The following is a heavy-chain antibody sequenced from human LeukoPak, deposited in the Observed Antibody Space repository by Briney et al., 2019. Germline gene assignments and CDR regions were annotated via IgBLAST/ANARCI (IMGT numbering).Heavy chain of an antibody. D-gene: IGHD3-22*01. CDR2: IKQDGSQK. Sequence: PGGSLRLSCAASGFTFSSYEMNWVRQAPGKGLEWVANIKQDGSQKYYVDSVKGRFTISRDNAKNSLYLQMNSLRAEDTAVYYCARDQNYYDSGGNYYDALDIWGQGTMVTVSS. J-gene: IGHJ3*02. V-gene: IGHV3-7*01. CDR3: ARDQNYYDSGGNYYDALDI. CDR1: GFTFSSYE.